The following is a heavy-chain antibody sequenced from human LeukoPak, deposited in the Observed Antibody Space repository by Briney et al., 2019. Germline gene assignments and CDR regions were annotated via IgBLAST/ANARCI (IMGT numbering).Heavy chain of an antibody. D-gene: IGHD6-19*01. J-gene: IGHJ4*02. CDR2: ISSSSSTI. CDR3: ARDLGKSGWSTFDY. V-gene: IGHV3-48*01. Sequence: GGSLTLSCAASGFTFSSYSMNWVRQAPGKGLEWVSYISSSSSTIYYADSVKGRFTISRDNAKNSLYLQMNSLRAEDTAVYYCARDLGKSGWSTFDYWGQGTLVTVSS. CDR1: GFTFSSYS.